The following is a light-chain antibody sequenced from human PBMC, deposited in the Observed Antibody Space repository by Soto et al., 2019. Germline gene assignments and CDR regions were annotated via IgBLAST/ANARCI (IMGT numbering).Light chain of an antibody. J-gene: IGLJ1*01. V-gene: IGLV3-1*01. CDR2: QNT. CDR3: QAWDSNTYV. Sequence: SYELTQPSSMSVSPGQTASIACSGDKLGNKYASWYQQKAGQSPVLVIYQNTKRPSGIPERFSGSNSGDTATLTISGTQAVDEAEYYCQAWDSNTYVFGTGTKVTVL. CDR1: KLGNKY.